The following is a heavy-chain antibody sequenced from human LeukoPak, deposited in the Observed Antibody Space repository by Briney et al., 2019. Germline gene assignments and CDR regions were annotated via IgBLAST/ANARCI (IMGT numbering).Heavy chain of an antibody. CDR3: TASSGIAFDI. CDR2: IYSGGST. D-gene: IGHD3-22*01. CDR1: GFIVSSNY. J-gene: IGHJ3*02. Sequence: PGGSLRLSCAASGFIVSSNYMSWVRQAPGKGLEWASVIYSGGSTNYADSVKGRFTISRDNSKNTLFLQMNSLRAEDTAVYYCTASSGIAFDIWGQGTLVTVSS. V-gene: IGHV3-53*01.